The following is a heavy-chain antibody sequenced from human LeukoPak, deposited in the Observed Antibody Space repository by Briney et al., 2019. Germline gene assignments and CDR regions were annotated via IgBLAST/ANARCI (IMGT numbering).Heavy chain of an antibody. CDR3: ARVDYSNLYNWFDP. CDR2: IIPIFGTA. Sequence: GASVKVSCKASGGTFSSYAISWVRQATGQGLEWMGGIIPIFGTANYAQKFQGRVTITADKSTSTAYMELSSLRSEDTAVYYCARVDYSNLYNWFDPWGQGTLVTVSS. CDR1: GGTFSSYA. V-gene: IGHV1-69*06. D-gene: IGHD2-15*01. J-gene: IGHJ5*02.